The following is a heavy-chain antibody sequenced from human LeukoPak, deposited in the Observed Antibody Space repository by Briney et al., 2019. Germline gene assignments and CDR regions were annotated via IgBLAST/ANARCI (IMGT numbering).Heavy chain of an antibody. D-gene: IGHD3-22*01. V-gene: IGHV3-30*02. J-gene: IGHJ4*02. CDR2: IWYDGSNK. Sequence: GGSLRLSCAASGFTFSSYAMHWVRQAPGKGLEWVAFIWYDGSNKDYTDSVKGRFTISRDNAKNRLHLQMNSLRAEDTAVYYCAKGCRGYYDSSAWDYWGQGTLVTVSS. CDR1: GFTFSSYA. CDR3: AKGCRGYYDSSAWDY.